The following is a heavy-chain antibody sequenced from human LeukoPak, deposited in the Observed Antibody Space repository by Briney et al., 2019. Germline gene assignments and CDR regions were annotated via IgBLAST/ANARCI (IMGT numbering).Heavy chain of an antibody. D-gene: IGHD3-10*01. Sequence: PGGSLRLSCAASGFTFSSYEMNWVRQAPGKGLERVSYISSSGSTIYYADSVKGRFTISRDNPKNSLYLQMNSLRAEDTAVYYCARGSGVLVDPFDYWGQGTLVTVSS. J-gene: IGHJ4*02. CDR1: GFTFSSYE. CDR2: ISSSGSTI. CDR3: ARGSGVLVDPFDY. V-gene: IGHV3-48*03.